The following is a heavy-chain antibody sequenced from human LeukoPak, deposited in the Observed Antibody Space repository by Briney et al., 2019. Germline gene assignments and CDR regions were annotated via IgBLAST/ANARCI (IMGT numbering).Heavy chain of an antibody. D-gene: IGHD6-19*01. CDR2: INHSGST. J-gene: IGHJ4*02. Sequence: SETLSLTCAVYGGSFSGYYWSWIRQPPGKGLEWIGEINHSGSTNYNPSLKSRVTISVDTYKNQFSLKLSSVTAADTAVYYCARGLSSGWWNYWGQGTLVTVSS. CDR1: GGSFSGYY. V-gene: IGHV4-34*01. CDR3: ARGLSSGWWNY.